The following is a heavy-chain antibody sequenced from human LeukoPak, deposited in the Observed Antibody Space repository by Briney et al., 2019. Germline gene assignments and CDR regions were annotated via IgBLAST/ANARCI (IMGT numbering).Heavy chain of an antibody. D-gene: IGHD5-18*01. CDR1: GFTFSSYA. CDR2: ISYDGSNK. Sequence: PGGSLRLSCAASGFTFSSYAMHWVRQAPGKGLEWVAVISYDGSNKYYADSVKGRFTISRDNSKNTLYLQMNSLRAEDTAVYYCARDPGYSYGPPDWYFDLWGRGTLVTVSS. J-gene: IGHJ2*01. V-gene: IGHV3-30-3*01. CDR3: ARDPGYSYGPPDWYFDL.